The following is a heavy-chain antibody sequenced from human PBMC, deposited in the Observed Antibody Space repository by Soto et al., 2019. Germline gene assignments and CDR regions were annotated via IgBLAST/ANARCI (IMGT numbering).Heavy chain of an antibody. D-gene: IGHD1-1*01. CDR3: ARVSGTTEWTRGMDV. J-gene: IGHJ6*04. Sequence: VQLVQSGAEVQKPGSSVKVSCTTSGDILSGYTFSWVRQAPGQGLEWMGRIIPIIGAPFSTQKFQDRVAFTADISTNTVYVDRRSLTSEDTAVYYGARVSGTTEWTRGMDVCGTGTTVTVSS. CDR1: GDILSGYT. V-gene: IGHV1-69*08. CDR2: IIPIIGAP.